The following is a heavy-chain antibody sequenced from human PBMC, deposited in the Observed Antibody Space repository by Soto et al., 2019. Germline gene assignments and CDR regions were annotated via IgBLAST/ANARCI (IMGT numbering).Heavy chain of an antibody. V-gene: IGHV3-21*01. J-gene: IGHJ4*02. CDR3: ASDPTIDPPLDY. CDR1: GFTFSSYS. Sequence: GGSLRLSCAAPGFTFSSYSMNWVRQAPGKGLEWVSSISSSSSYIYYADSVKGRFTISRDNAKNSLYLQMNSLRAEDTAVYYCASDPTIDPPLDYWGQGTLVTVSS. CDR2: ISSSSSYI. D-gene: IGHD1-26*01.